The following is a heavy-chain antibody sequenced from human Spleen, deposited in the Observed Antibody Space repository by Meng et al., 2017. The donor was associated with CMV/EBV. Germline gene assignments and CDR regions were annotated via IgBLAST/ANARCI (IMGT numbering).Heavy chain of an antibody. V-gene: IGHV3-72*01. D-gene: IGHD1/OR15-1a*01. Sequence: VSGFTCRDYYMDWVRQAPGKGLEWVARTREKTSGYSTEYAASVRGRFTISRDASKNLLYLQMNSLKVEDTAVYYCTRPGRTTRYFDYWGPGILVTVSS. CDR3: TRPGRTTRYFDY. J-gene: IGHJ4*02. CDR2: TREKTSGYST. CDR1: GFTCRDYY.